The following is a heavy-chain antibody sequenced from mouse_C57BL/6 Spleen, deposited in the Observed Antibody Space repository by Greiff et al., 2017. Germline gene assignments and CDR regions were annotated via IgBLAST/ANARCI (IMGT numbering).Heavy chain of an antibody. CDR1: GYTFTTYP. J-gene: IGHJ4*01. CDR3: ARGYYGSSWAMDY. CDR2: FHPYNDDT. Sequence: QVQLKESGAELVKPGASVKMSCKASGYTFTTYPIEWMKQNHGKSLEWIGNFHPYNDDTKYNEKFKCKATLTVEKSSSTVYLELSRLTSDDSAVYFCARGYYGSSWAMDYWGQGTSVTVSS. V-gene: IGHV1-47*01. D-gene: IGHD1-1*01.